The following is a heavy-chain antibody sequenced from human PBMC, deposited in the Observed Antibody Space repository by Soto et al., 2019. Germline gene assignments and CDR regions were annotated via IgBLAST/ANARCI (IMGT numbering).Heavy chain of an antibody. CDR1: GGSISSYY. V-gene: IGHV4-59*01. CDR2: IYYSGST. J-gene: IGHJ4*02. Sequence: QVQLQESGPGLVKPSETLSLTCTVSGGSISSYYWSWIRQPPGKGLEWIGYIYYSGSTNYNPSLKSRVTMSVDTSKNQFSLKLISVTAADTAVYYCARRATAPDYCSGGSCPFDSWGQGTLVTVSS. D-gene: IGHD2-15*01. CDR3: ARRATAPDYCSGGSCPFDS.